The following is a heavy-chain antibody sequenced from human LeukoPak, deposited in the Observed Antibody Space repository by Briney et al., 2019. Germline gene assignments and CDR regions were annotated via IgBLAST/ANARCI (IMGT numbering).Heavy chain of an antibody. J-gene: IGHJ3*02. Sequence: SETLSLTCTVSGGSISGYYWSWIRQPPGKGLEWIGYIYYSGSTNYNPSLKSRVTISVDTSKNQFSPKLTSLTAADTAVYYCARRFVGYDSSWGASDIWGQGTMVTVSS. V-gene: IGHV4-59*08. D-gene: IGHD3-22*01. CDR1: GGSISGYY. CDR3: ARRFVGYDSSWGASDI. CDR2: IYYSGST.